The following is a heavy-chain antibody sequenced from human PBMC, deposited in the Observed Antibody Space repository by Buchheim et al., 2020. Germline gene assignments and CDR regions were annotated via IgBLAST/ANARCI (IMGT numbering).Heavy chain of an antibody. V-gene: IGHV3-33*01. CDR1: GFTFSSYG. CDR2: IWYDGSNK. J-gene: IGHJ4*02. CDR3: ARADRWLQFQLVH. Sequence: QVQLVESGGGVVQPGRSLRLSCAASGFTFSSYGMHWVRQAPGKGLEWVAVIWYDGSNKYYADSVKGRFTISRDNSKNTMYLQMNSLRAEDTAVYYCARADRWLQFQLVHWGQGTL. D-gene: IGHD5-24*01.